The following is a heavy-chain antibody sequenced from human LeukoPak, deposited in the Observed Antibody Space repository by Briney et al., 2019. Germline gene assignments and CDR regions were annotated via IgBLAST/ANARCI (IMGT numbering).Heavy chain of an antibody. CDR1: GRSFSGYY. CDR3: ARGRGTMVRGVAYYYYYMDV. V-gene: IGHV4-34*01. Sequence: SETLSLTCAVYGRSFSGYYWSWIRQPPGKGQEWIGEINHSGSTNYNPSLKSRVTISVDTSKNQFSLKLSSVTAADTAVYYCARGRGTMVRGVAYYYYYMDVWGKGTTVTVSS. CDR2: INHSGST. D-gene: IGHD3-10*01. J-gene: IGHJ6*03.